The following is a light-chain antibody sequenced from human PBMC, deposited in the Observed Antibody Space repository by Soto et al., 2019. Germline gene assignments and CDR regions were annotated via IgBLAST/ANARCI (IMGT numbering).Light chain of an antibody. CDR1: QSISSW. CDR2: DAS. J-gene: IGKJ1*01. Sequence: DIQMTQAPSTLSASLGDRVTMTCRASQSISSWLAWYQQKPGKAPKFLVYDASNLESGVPSRFSGSGSGTEFTLTISSLQPDDFATYYCQQYNSYSVTFGQGTKLDIK. V-gene: IGKV1-5*01. CDR3: QQYNSYSVT.